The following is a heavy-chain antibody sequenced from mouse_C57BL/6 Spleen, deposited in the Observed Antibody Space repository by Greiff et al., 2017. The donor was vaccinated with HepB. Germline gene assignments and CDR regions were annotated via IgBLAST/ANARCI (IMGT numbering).Heavy chain of an antibody. V-gene: IGHV5-17*01. J-gene: IGHJ4*01. D-gene: IGHD1-1*01. CDR1: GFTFSDYG. Sequence: EVHLVESGGGLVKPGGSLKLSCAASGFTFSDYGMHWVRQAPEKGLEWVAYISSGSSTIYYADTVKGRFTISRDNAKNTLFLQMTSLRSEDTAMYYCARVRFSTVVAPDAMDYWGQGTSVTVSS. CDR3: ARVRFSTVVAPDAMDY. CDR2: ISSGSSTI.